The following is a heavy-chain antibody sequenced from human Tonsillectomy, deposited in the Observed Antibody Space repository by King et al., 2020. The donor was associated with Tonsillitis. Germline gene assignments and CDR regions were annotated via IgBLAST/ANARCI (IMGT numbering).Heavy chain of an antibody. CDR3: ARYVSGSFDY. Sequence: QLQESGPGVVKPSETLSLTCTVSGGSISSSDHFWAWIRQPPGKGLEWIGYVYYSGTIFYNPSLKSRTTISGGTSENRFSLKLRSVTAADTAVYFCARYVSGSFDYWGQGPWSPSRQ. CDR2: VYYSGTI. D-gene: IGHD1-26*01. J-gene: IGHJ4*02. CDR1: GGSISSSDHF. V-gene: IGHV4-39*01.